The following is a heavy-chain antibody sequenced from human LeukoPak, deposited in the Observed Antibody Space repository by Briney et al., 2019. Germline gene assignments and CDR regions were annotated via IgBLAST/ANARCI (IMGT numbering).Heavy chain of an antibody. Sequence: SETLSLTCTVSGGSISSGGYYWSWIRQPPGKGLEWIGYIYHSGSTYYNPSLKSRVTISVDRSKNQFSLKLSSVTAADTAVYYCARGGYDSSGYFLYYFDYWGQGTLVTVSS. D-gene: IGHD3-22*01. J-gene: IGHJ4*02. CDR3: ARGGYDSSGYFLYYFDY. CDR1: GGSISSGGYY. CDR2: IYHSGST. V-gene: IGHV4-30-2*01.